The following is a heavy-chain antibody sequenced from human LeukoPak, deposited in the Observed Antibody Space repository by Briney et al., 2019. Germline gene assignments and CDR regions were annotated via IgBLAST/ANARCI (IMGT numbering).Heavy chain of an antibody. V-gene: IGHV3-21*01. CDR1: GFTFSSYS. D-gene: IGHD5-18*01. J-gene: IGHJ4*02. CDR2: ISSSSSYI. CDR3: TLSYSSYGQIRVLFDY. Sequence: GGSLRLSCAASGFTFSSYSMNWVRQAPGKGLEWVSSISSSSSYIYYADSVKGRFTISRDNAKNSLYLQMNSLRAEDTAVYYCTLSYSSYGQIRVLFDYWGQGTLVTVSS.